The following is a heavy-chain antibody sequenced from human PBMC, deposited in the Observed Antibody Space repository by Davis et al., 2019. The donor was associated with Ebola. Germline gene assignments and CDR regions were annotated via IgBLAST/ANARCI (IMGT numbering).Heavy chain of an antibody. J-gene: IGHJ4*02. Sequence: PSETLSLTCTVSGGSISSGDYYWSWIRQPPGKGLEWIGYIYYSGSTNYNPSLKSRVTISVDTSKNQFSLKLSSVTDADTAVYYCARATYSNYRGGYFDYWGQGTLVTVSS. CDR3: ARATYSNYRGGYFDY. D-gene: IGHD4-11*01. CDR1: GGSISSGDYY. CDR2: IYYSGST. V-gene: IGHV4-61*08.